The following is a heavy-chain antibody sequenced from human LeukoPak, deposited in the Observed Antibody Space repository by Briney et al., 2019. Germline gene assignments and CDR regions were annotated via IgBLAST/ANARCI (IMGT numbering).Heavy chain of an antibody. CDR1: GSSLSSSRMR. J-gene: IGHJ4*02. D-gene: IGHD3-10*01. CDR3: ARTRYGSGTYYFDY. Sequence: GSGPTLVNPTQTLTLTCTLSGSSLSSSRMRVSWIRQPPGKALEWLARIDWDDDKFYSTSLKTRLTISKDTSKNQVVLTMTNMDPVDTATYYCARTRYGSGTYYFDYGGQGTLVTVSS. V-gene: IGHV2-70*04. CDR2: IDWDDDK.